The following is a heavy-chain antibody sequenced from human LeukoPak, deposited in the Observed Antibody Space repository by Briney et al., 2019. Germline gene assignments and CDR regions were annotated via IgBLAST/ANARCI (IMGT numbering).Heavy chain of an antibody. CDR1: GFTFSTYV. CDR3: ASGPGCLKYFECWGEGALVGLSPACTKGPSVMY. J-gene: IGHJ4*01. CDR2: IIVGATYI. V-gene: IGHV3-23*01. D-gene: IGHD3-9*01. Sequence: PGGPLRLSCAASGFTFSTYVTNWFRQAPGKGLEGVSSIIVGATYIFYADSVKGRLSIYRSESNNAHCSQIERLRAEDTALYYCASGPGCLKYFECWGEGALVGLSPACTKGPSVMYW.